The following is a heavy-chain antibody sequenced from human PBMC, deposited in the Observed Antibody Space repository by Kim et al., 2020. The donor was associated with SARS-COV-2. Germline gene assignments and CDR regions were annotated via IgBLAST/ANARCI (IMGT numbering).Heavy chain of an antibody. Sequence: TCSSYDINWVRQATGQGPEWMGWMNPNSGRTGYSQKFQGRVTMTSNTSINTAYMELSSLRSEDTAVYYCARGRSRLRRISWVDPWGQGTLAT. D-gene: IGHD4-17*01. CDR2: MNPNSGRT. CDR1: TCSSYD. CDR3: ARGRSRLRRISWVDP. J-gene: IGHJ5*02. V-gene: IGHV1-8*01.